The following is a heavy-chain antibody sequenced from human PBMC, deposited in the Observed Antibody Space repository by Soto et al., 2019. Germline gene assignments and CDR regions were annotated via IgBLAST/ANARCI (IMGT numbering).Heavy chain of an antibody. CDR3: ARGSRGGDADWFDP. CDR1: GYTFTSYA. Sequence: ASVKVSCQASGYTFTSYAMHWVRQAPGQRLEWMGWINAGNGNTKYSQKFQGRVTITRDTSASTAYMELSSLRSEDTAVYYCARGSRGGDADWFDPWGQGTLVTVSS. V-gene: IGHV1-3*01. J-gene: IGHJ5*02. D-gene: IGHD2-21*02. CDR2: INAGNGNT.